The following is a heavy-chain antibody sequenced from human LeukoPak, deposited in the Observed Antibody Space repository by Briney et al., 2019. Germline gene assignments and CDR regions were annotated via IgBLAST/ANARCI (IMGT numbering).Heavy chain of an antibody. Sequence: PSETLSLTCTVSGGSISSGGYYWSWIRQHPGKGLEWIGYIYYSGSTYYNPSLKSRVTISVDTSKNQFSLKLSSVTAADTAVYSCASSWVRSWFDPWGQGTLVTVSS. V-gene: IGHV4-31*03. CDR1: GGSISSGGYY. D-gene: IGHD4-23*01. CDR2: IYYSGST. CDR3: ASSWVRSWFDP. J-gene: IGHJ5*02.